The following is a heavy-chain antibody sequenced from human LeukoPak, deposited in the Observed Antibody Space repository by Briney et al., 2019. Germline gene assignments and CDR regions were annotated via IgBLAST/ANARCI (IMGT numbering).Heavy chain of an antibody. CDR2: IYYSGST. D-gene: IGHD6-13*01. Sequence: SETLSLTCTVSGGSISSYYWSWIRQPPGKGLEWIGYIYYSGSTNYTPSPKSRVTISVHTSKNQFSLQLSSATAADPAVYYCARGIRAAAGPYSFDYWGQGTLVTVSS. J-gene: IGHJ4*02. CDR1: GGSISSYY. CDR3: ARGIRAAAGPYSFDY. V-gene: IGHV4-59*01.